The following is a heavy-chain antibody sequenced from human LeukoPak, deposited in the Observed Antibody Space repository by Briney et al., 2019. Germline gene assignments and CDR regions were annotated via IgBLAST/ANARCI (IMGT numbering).Heavy chain of an antibody. J-gene: IGHJ6*02. CDR1: GYTFTGYY. CDR2: INPNSGGT. CDR3: ARDLLGRSYGGSNYFGMEV. Sequence: ASVKVSCKASGYTFTGYYMHWARQAPGQGLEWMGWINPNSGGTNYTQKFQDWLSMTRDTSISTVYMELSSLKSDDTAVYYCARDLLGRSYGGSNYFGMEVWGQGTPVTVSS. V-gene: IGHV1-2*04. D-gene: IGHD2-15*01.